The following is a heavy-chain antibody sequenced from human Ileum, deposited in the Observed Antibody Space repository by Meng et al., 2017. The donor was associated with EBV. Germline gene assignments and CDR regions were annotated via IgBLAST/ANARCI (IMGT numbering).Heavy chain of an antibody. CDR2: CSGGT. CDR3: AIYAVGGSGQGY. V-gene: IGHV4-30-4*01. CDR1: GVSISSGVYH. Sequence: QVQLKESGPGLVKPSQPLSLTCAVSGVSISSGVYHWSWIRQPPGKGLEWIGCSGGTYYNPSLKSRLTISVDTSKNQFSLKLDSATAADTAVYYCAIYAVGGSGQGYWGQGTLVTVSS. D-gene: IGHD1-26*01. J-gene: IGHJ4*02.